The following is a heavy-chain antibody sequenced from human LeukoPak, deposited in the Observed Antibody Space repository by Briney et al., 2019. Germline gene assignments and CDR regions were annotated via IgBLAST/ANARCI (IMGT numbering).Heavy chain of an antibody. CDR2: IGGSGSDT. D-gene: IGHD3-3*01. Sequence: GGSLRLSCAASGFSFDNYAMSWVRQTPGKGLEWVSAIGGSGSDTSYTDSVKGRFTISRDNSKSTLYLQMNSLRVEDTAVYHCAKTLRDLEWLTGELDVWGQGTAVTVSS. CDR1: GFSFDNYA. J-gene: IGHJ6*02. CDR3: AKTLRDLEWLTGELDV. V-gene: IGHV3-23*01.